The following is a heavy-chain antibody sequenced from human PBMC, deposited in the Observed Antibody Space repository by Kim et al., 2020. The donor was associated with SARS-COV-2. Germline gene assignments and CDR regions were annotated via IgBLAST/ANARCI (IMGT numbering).Heavy chain of an antibody. Sequence: GGSLRLSCAASGITFSSYGMHWVRQVPGKGLEWVAVISYDGSNKNYADSVKGRFTISRDNSKNTLYLQMNSLRDEDTAVYYCAKDLKMGHGSGWYYYY. CDR1: GITFSSYG. J-gene: IGHJ6*01. V-gene: IGHV3-30*18. CDR2: ISYDGSNK. CDR3: AKDLKMGHGSGWYYYY. D-gene: IGHD6-19*01.